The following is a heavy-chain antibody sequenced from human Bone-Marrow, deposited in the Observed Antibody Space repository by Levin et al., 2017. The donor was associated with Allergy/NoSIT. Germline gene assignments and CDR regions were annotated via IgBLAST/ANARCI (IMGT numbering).Heavy chain of an antibody. CDR3: ARELQPPGMIVVVAKRNDAFDI. CDR1: GFTFSSYS. CDR2: ISSSSSYI. J-gene: IGHJ3*02. V-gene: IGHV3-21*01. Sequence: GESLKISCAASGFTFSSYSMNWVRQAPGKGLEWVSSISSSSSYIYYADSVKGRFTISRDNAKNSLYLQMNSLRAEDTAVYYCARELQPPGMIVVVAKRNDAFDIWGQGTMVTVSS. D-gene: IGHD3-22*01.